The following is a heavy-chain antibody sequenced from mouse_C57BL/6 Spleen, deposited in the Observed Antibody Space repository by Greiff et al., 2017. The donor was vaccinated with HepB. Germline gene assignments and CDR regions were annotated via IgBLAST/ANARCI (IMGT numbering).Heavy chain of an antibody. V-gene: IGHV1-82*01. CDR2: IYPGDGDT. D-gene: IGHD4-1*01. CDR3: ARLDWNGY. Sequence: VQLKESGPELVKPGASVKISCKASGYAFSSSWMNWVKQRPGKGLEWIGRIYPGDGDTNYNGKFKGKATLTADKSSSTAYMQLSSLTSEDSAVYFCARLDWNGYWGQGTTLTVSS. J-gene: IGHJ2*01. CDR1: GYAFSSSW.